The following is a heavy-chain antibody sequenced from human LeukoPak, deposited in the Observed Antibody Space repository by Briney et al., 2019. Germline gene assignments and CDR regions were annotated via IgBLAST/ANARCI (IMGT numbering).Heavy chain of an antibody. CDR1: GFTFSRYD. D-gene: IGHD4-23*01. CDR2: ISGSGART. V-gene: IGHV3-23*01. Sequence: GGSLRLSCAASGFTFSRYDMSWVRQAPGKGPEWVSSISGSGARTYYADSVKGRFTISRDNSKNTLYLQMSNLRAEDTAVYYCARVPRGHGGNSGAIDYWGQGTLVTVSS. J-gene: IGHJ4*02. CDR3: ARVPRGHGGNSGAIDY.